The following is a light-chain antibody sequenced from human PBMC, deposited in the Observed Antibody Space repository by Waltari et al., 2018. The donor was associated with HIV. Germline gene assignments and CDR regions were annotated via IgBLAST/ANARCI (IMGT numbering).Light chain of an antibody. CDR1: SSTLANDY. V-gene: IGLV1-51*01. J-gene: IGLJ2*01. CDR3: GTWDPRLSVRV. Sequence: QSVLTQPPSVSAAPGQTVTISCSGSSSTLANDYVSWYQHVPGAAPKLLIYDNNKRPSGIPDRFSGPKAGTSATLDSTGLQTGDEADYYCGTWDPRLSVRVFGGGTKLTVL. CDR2: DNN.